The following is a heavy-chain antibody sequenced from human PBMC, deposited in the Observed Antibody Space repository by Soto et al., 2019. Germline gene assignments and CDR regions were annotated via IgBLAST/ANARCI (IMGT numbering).Heavy chain of an antibody. CDR1: GGTFSSYA. J-gene: IGHJ6*02. CDR3: ARRVVAAISYYYYYGMDV. Sequence: ASVKVSCKASGGTFSSYAISWVRQAPGQGLEWMGGIIPIFGTANYAQKFQGRVTITADESTSTAYMELSSLRSEDTAVHYCARRVVAAISYYYYYGMDVWGQGTTVTVSS. D-gene: IGHD2-15*01. CDR2: IIPIFGTA. V-gene: IGHV1-69*13.